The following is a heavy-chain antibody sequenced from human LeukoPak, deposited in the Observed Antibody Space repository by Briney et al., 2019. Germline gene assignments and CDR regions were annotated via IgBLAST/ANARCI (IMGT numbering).Heavy chain of an antibody. D-gene: IGHD4-11*01. CDR2: IFYSGRT. Sequence: SETLSLTCTVSGGSISSYYWNWIRQPPGKGLEWIGYIFYSGRTSYNPSLKSRVTLSVDTSKNWFSLRLTSVTAADTAVYYCARDYSNYDPYFDYWGQGTLVTVSS. CDR3: ARDYSNYDPYFDY. CDR1: GGSISSYY. V-gene: IGHV4-59*01. J-gene: IGHJ4*02.